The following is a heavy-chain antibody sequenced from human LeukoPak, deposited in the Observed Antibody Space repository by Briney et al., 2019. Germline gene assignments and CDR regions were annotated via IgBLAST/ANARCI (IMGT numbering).Heavy chain of an antibody. Sequence: ASVKVSCKASGYTFTGHYIHWVRQAPGQGLEWMGWINFNSGGTKYEQKFQDRVTMTRDTPINTAYMELTAEDTAVYYCARSDSGSNGAYRWFGPWGQGTVVIVSS. V-gene: IGHV1-2*02. CDR3: ARSDSGSNGAYRWFGP. CDR2: INFNSGGT. CDR1: GYTFTGHY. D-gene: IGHD1-26*01. J-gene: IGHJ5*02.